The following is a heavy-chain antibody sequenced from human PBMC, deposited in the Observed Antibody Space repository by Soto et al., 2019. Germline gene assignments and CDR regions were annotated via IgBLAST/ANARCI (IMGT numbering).Heavy chain of an antibody. CDR3: ARERRWEPLLY. CDR2: VSAYNRNT. Sequence: QVQLVQSGPEVKKPGASVKVSCKGSGYTFSNYGVTWVRQAPGQGLERLGWVSAYNRNTDYAQKFEDRATMTIDTSTNTAYVELRGLTPDDTAVYYCARERRWEPLLYWGKGTL. V-gene: IGHV1-18*01. J-gene: IGHJ4*02. CDR1: GYTFSNYG. D-gene: IGHD1-26*01.